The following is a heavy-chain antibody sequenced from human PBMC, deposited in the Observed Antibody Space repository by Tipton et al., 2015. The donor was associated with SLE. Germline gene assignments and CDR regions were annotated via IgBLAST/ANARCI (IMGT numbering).Heavy chain of an antibody. CDR1: GYSISSGYY. J-gene: IGHJ3*02. V-gene: IGHV4-61*02. Sequence: TLSLTCTVSGYSISSGYYWSWIRQPAGKGLEWIGRIYTSGSTNYNPSLKSRVTISVDTSKNQFSLKLSSVTAADTAVYYCARLTIDAAFDIWGQGTMVTVSS. D-gene: IGHD4/OR15-4a*01. CDR3: ARLTIDAAFDI. CDR2: IYTSGST.